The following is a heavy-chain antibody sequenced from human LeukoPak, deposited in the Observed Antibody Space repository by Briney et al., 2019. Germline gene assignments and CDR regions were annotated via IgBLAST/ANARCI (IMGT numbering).Heavy chain of an antibody. J-gene: IGHJ6*03. CDR1: GFTFSSYA. D-gene: IGHD3-3*01. V-gene: IGHV3-23*01. Sequence: GGSLRLSCAAPGFTFSSYAMSWVRQAPGKGLEWVSAISGSGGSTYYADSVKGRFTISRDNSKNTLYLQMNSLRAEDTAVYYCAKGPPYYDFWSGYSNYYYYMDVWGKGTTVTVSS. CDR2: ISGSGGST. CDR3: AKGPPYYDFWSGYSNYYYYMDV.